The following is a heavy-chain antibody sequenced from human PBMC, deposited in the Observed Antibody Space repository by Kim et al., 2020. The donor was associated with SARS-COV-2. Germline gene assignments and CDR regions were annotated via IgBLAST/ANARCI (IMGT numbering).Heavy chain of an antibody. J-gene: IGHJ3*02. V-gene: IGHV4-34*01. Sequence: SETLSLTCAVYGGSFSGYYWSWIRQPPGKGLEWIGEINHSGSTNYNPSLKSRVTISVDTSKNQFSLKLSSVTAADTAVYYCARGMGYSYGLSGVAFDIWGQGTMVTVSS. CDR3: ARGMGYSYGLSGVAFDI. D-gene: IGHD5-18*01. CDR1: GGSFSGYY. CDR2: INHSGST.